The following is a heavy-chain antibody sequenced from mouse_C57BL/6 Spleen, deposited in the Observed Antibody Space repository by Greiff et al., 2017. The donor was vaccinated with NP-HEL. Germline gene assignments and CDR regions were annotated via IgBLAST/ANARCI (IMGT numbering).Heavy chain of an antibody. CDR3: ARHGYYYGSSSPHFDY. CDR1: GFTFSSYG. Sequence: EVQVVESGGDLVKPGGSLKLSCAASGFTFSSYGMSWVRQTPDKRLEWVATISSGGSYTYYPDSVKGRFTISRDNAKNTLYLQMSSLKSEDTAMYYCARHGYYYGSSSPHFDYWGQGTTLTVSS. D-gene: IGHD1-1*01. J-gene: IGHJ2*01. V-gene: IGHV5-6*01. CDR2: ISSGGSYT.